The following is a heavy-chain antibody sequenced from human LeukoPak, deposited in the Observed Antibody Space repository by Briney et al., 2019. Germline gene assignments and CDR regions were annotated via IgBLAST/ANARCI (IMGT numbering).Heavy chain of an antibody. J-gene: IGHJ4*02. V-gene: IGHV4-30-2*01. D-gene: IGHD4-17*01. CDR2: IYESGST. Sequence: PSETLSLTCSVSGGSIGSGGYYWSWIRQPPGKGLEWIGYIYESGSTYYNPSLKSRVTISVDRSKNQFSLKLSSVTAADTAVYYCARGADYSDLDYWGQGTLVTVSS. CDR3: ARGADYSDLDY. CDR1: GGSIGSGGYY.